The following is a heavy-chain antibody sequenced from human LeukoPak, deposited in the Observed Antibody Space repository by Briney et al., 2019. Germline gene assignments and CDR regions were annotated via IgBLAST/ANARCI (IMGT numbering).Heavy chain of an antibody. CDR2: INTDGTST. J-gene: IGHJ4*02. Sequence: PGGSLRLSCAASGFTFTDYWMHWVRQAPGKGLVWVSRINTDGTSTKYAESVKGRITISRDNAKNSLYLQMNSLRDEDTAVYYCARDYWYFDWGQGTLVTVSS. D-gene: IGHD3-9*01. CDR1: GFTFTDYW. CDR3: ARDYWYFD. V-gene: IGHV3-74*01.